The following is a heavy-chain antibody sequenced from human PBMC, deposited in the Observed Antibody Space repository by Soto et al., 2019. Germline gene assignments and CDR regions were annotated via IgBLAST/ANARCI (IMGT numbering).Heavy chain of an antibody. J-gene: IGHJ4*02. CDR3: ARPAYDSGSYPDY. V-gene: IGHV3-30-3*01. D-gene: IGHD3-10*01. CDR2: ISYDGSNK. CDR1: GFTFSSYA. Sequence: QVQLVESGGGVVQPGRSLRLSCAASGFTFSSYAMLWVRQAPGKGLEWVAVISYDGSNKYYADSVKGRFTISRDNSKKTLYLQMNGLRAEETAVYYCARPAYDSGSYPDYWGQGTLVTVSS.